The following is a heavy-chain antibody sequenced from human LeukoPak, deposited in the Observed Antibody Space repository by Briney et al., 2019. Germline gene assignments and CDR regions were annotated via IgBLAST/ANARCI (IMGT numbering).Heavy chain of an antibody. J-gene: IGHJ5*02. CDR1: GYNFIDYG. V-gene: IGHV1-18*01. CDR3: ARSMVRGVMRKYNWFDP. D-gene: IGHD3-10*01. CDR2: ISAYNGNT. Sequence: ASVKVSCKASGYNFIDYGISWVRQAPGQGLEWMGWISAYNGNTDYAQKLQGRVTMTTDTSTRTVYMELRSLRSDDTAVYYCARSMVRGVMRKYNWFDPWGQGTLVTVSS.